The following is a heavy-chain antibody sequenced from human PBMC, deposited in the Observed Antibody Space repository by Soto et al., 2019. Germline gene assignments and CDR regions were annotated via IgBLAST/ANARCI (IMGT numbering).Heavy chain of an antibody. Sequence: QVQLVESGGGLVKPGGTLRLSCAASGFILNDYYMSWIRQAPGKGLEWVSSISTSGSMKYYADSVKGRFTISRDNAKNSMYLQVNSLRAEDTAVYYCARQYYDSGRGAFDIWGHGTMVTVSS. CDR1: GFILNDYY. V-gene: IGHV3-11*01. J-gene: IGHJ3*02. D-gene: IGHD1-26*01. CDR2: ISTSGSMK. CDR3: ARQYYDSGRGAFDI.